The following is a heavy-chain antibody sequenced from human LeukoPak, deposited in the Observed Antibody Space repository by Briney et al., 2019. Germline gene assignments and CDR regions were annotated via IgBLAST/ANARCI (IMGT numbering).Heavy chain of an antibody. D-gene: IGHD2-2*01. CDR3: AGLGYCSSTSCAEWLSY. Sequence: SQTLSLTCTVSGGSISSGSYYWSWIRQPAGKGLEWIGRIYTSGSTNYNPSLKSRVTISIDTSKNQFSLKLSSVTAADTAVYYCAGLGYCSSTSCAEWLSYWGQGTLVTVSS. CDR1: GGSISSGSYY. J-gene: IGHJ4*02. CDR2: IYTSGST. V-gene: IGHV4-61*02.